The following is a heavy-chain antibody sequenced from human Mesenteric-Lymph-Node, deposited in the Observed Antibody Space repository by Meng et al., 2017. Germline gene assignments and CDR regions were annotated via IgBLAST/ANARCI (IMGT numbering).Heavy chain of an antibody. CDR2: INPNSGGT. D-gene: IGHD1-26*01. Sequence: ASVKVSCKASGYTFTGYYMHWVRQAPGQGLEWMGRINPNSGGTNYAQKFQGRVTMTRDTSISTAYMELSRLRSDDTAIYFCARDGGFSVGATLYDYWGQGTLVTVSS. CDR1: GYTFTGYY. V-gene: IGHV1-2*06. J-gene: IGHJ4*02. CDR3: ARDGGFSVGATLYDY.